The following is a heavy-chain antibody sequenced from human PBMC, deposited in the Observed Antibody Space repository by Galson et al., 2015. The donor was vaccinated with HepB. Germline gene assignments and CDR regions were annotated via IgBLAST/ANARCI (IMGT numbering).Heavy chain of an antibody. CDR2: VSGNGGST. CDR3: AKDTEMVGPTTFNY. V-gene: IGHV3-23*01. J-gene: IGHJ4*02. D-gene: IGHD1-26*01. CDR1: GFTFRNYA. Sequence: SLRLSCAASGFTFRNYAMSWVRQAPGKGLEWVSTVSGNGGSTYSADSVKGRFIVSRDNSKNTLYLQMNSLRAEDTAVYYCAKDTEMVGPTTFNYWGQGTLVTVSS.